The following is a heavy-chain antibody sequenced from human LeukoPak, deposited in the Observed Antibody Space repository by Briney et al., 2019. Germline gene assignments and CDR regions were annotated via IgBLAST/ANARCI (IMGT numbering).Heavy chain of an antibody. CDR3: AKVRYDILTPFDY. CDR1: GFTFSSYA. D-gene: IGHD3-9*01. V-gene: IGHV3-23*01. Sequence: GGSLRLSCAASGFTFSSYAMSWVRQAPRKGLEWVSAISGSGGSTYYADSVKGRFTISRDNSKNTLYLQMNSLRAEDTAVYYCAKVRYDILTPFDYWGQGTLVTVSS. J-gene: IGHJ4*02. CDR2: ISGSGGST.